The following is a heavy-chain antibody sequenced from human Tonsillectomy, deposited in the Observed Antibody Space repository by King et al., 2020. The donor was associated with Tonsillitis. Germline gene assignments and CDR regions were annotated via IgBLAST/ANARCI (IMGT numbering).Heavy chain of an antibody. V-gene: IGHV3-30-3*01. CDR3: ASGRGSSGHNPLDF. J-gene: IGHJ4*02. CDR2: ISSDVTNE. CDR1: GFTFSNYP. Sequence: VQLVESGGGVVQPGRSLRLSCAASGFTFSNYPMHWVRQAPGKGLEWVAVISSDVTNEYYADSVKGRFTISRDNSKNTLYLQMDSLRTEDATVYYCASGRGSSGHNPLDFWGQGTLVTVSS. D-gene: IGHD3-22*01.